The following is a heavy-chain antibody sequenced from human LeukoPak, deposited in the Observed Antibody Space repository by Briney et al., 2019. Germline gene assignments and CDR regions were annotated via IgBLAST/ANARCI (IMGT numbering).Heavy chain of an antibody. CDR1: GYTFTSYA. V-gene: IGHV1-3*01. D-gene: IGHD6-13*01. CDR3: ARGYSSSWFVDY. Sequence: ASVKVSCKASGYTFTSYAMHWVRQAPGQRLEWMGWINAGNGNTKYSQKFQGRVTITRDTSASTAYMELSSLGSEDTAVYYCARGYSSSWFVDYWGQGTLVTVSS. CDR2: INAGNGNT. J-gene: IGHJ4*02.